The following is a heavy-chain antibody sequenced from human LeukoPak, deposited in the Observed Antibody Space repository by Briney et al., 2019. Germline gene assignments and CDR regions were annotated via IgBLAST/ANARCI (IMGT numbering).Heavy chain of an antibody. CDR1: GGSISSYY. J-gene: IGHJ4*02. D-gene: IGHD3-22*01. CDR3: ARQGIDYYDSSGYPPPYYFDY. CDR2: IYYSGST. Sequence: SETLSLTCTVSGGSISSYYWSWVRQPPGKGLEWIGYIYYSGSTNYNPSLKSRVTISVDTSKNQFSLKLSSVTAADTAVYYCARQGIDYYDSSGYPPPYYFDYWGQGTLVTVSS. V-gene: IGHV4-59*08.